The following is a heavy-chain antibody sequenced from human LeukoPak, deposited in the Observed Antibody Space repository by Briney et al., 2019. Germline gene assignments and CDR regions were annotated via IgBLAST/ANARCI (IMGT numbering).Heavy chain of an antibody. CDR1: GGSISSGGYS. Sequence: SQTLSLTCAVSGGSISSGGYSWSWIRQPPGKGLEWIGYIYHSGSTYYNPSLKSRVTISVDRSKNQFSLKLSSVTAADTAVYYCARGQEWPPTTWGQGTLVTVSS. D-gene: IGHD1-1*01. CDR2: IYHSGST. CDR3: ARGQEWPPTT. J-gene: IGHJ4*02. V-gene: IGHV4-30-2*01.